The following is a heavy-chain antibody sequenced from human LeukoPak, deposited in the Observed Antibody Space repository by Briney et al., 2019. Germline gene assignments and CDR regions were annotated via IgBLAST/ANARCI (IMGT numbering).Heavy chain of an antibody. CDR3: ARDSGLGGFFFDY. CDR2: ISGTGGGT. J-gene: IGHJ4*02. Sequence: GGSLRLSCATSGFIFNNYAMNWVRQAPGKGLEWVSGISGTGGGTYYADSVKGRFTISRDNSRATLYLQINSLRAEDTALYFCARDSGLGGFFFDYWGQGTLVTVSS. CDR1: GFIFNNYA. D-gene: IGHD1-26*01. V-gene: IGHV3-23*01.